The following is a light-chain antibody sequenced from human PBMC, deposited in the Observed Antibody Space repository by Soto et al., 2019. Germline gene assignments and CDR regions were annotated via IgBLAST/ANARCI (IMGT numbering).Light chain of an antibody. CDR3: SSYTSSSTPVV. CDR2: EVS. J-gene: IGLJ2*01. CDR1: SSDLGGYNY. V-gene: IGLV2-14*01. Sequence: QSALTQPASVSGSPGQSITISCTGPSSDLGGYNYVSWYQQHPGKAPKLMIYEVSNRPSGVSNRFSGSKSGITASLTISGLQAEDDADYSCSSYTSSSTPVVFGGGTKLTVL.